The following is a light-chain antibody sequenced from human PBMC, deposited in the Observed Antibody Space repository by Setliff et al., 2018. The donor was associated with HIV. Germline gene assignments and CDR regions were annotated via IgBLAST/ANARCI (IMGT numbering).Light chain of an antibody. CDR3: QQYYSTWT. Sequence: DIVMTQSADSLAASLGERATINCKSSRSVLYSANNKNYLAWYQQKPGQPPKLLIYWASIRGSGVPDRFSGSGSGTDFTLTISSLQAEDVAVYYCQQYYSTWTFGQGTKVDIK. J-gene: IGKJ1*01. CDR1: RSVLYSANNKNY. V-gene: IGKV4-1*01. CDR2: WAS.